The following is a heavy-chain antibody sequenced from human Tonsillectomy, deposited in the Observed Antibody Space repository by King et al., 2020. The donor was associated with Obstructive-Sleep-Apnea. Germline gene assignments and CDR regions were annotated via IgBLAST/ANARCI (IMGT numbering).Heavy chain of an antibody. Sequence: VQLVESGGGLVQPGGSLRLSCAASGFTVSSNYMNWVRQAPGKGLEWGSVIYAGGSTYYADSVKGRFTISRDNSKNTLFLQMNSLRAEDTSVYYCARDSGSYRSNPLQGDYWGQGTLVTVSS. V-gene: IGHV3-66*01. D-gene: IGHD3-16*02. CDR1: GFTVSSNY. J-gene: IGHJ4*02. CDR2: IYAGGST. CDR3: ARDSGSYRSNPLQGDY.